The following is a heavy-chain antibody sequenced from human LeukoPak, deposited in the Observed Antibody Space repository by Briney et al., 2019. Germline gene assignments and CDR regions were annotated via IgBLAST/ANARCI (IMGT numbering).Heavy chain of an antibody. D-gene: IGHD3-9*01. Sequence: PSETLSLTCTVSGVSISSHYWSWVRQPPGKGLEWIGYIYYSGSTNYNPSLKSRVTISVDTSKNQFSLKLSSVTAADTAVYYCARNPIDDILTGYWFDYWGQGTLVTVSS. CDR2: IYYSGST. CDR3: ARNPIDDILTGYWFDY. CDR1: GVSISSHY. J-gene: IGHJ4*02. V-gene: IGHV4-59*11.